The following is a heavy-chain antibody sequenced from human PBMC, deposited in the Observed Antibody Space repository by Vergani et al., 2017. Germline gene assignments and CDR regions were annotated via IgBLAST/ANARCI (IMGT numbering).Heavy chain of an antibody. CDR2: IYYSGTT. Sequence: QVQLPESGPGLVKPSETLSLTCTVSGGSISSYYWSWVRQPPGKGLECIGYIYYSGTTTYNPSLKSRVTMSVDTSKNQFSLKLSSVTAADTAVYYCARVSSSMFRGIVSYYYYGIDVWGQGTTVTVSS. CDR1: GGSISSYY. D-gene: IGHD3-10*01. V-gene: IGHV4-59*01. J-gene: IGHJ6*02. CDR3: ARVSSSMFRGIVSYYYYGIDV.